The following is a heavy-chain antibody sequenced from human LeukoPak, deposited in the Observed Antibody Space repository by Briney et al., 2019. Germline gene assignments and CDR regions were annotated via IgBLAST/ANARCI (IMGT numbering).Heavy chain of an antibody. CDR1: GFTFSNYW. J-gene: IGHJ3*02. CDR3: ARVSTVTTFDI. V-gene: IGHV3-74*01. Sequence: PGGSLRLSCAASGFTFSNYWMHWVRHAPGKGLVWVSRIDVDGTSTSYADSVKGRFTISRDNAKNTLYLQMNSLRAEDTAVYYCARVSTVTTFDIWGQGTMVTVSS. CDR2: IDVDGTST. D-gene: IGHD4-17*01.